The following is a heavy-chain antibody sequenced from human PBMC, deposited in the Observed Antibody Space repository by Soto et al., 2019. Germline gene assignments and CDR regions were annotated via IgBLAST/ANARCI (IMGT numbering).Heavy chain of an antibody. CDR2: MNPSTGNT. D-gene: IGHD6-19*01. J-gene: IGHJ5*02. V-gene: IGHV1-8*01. CDR1: GYTFTSYD. CDR3: ARGRIIVAGGFDP. Sequence: QVQLVQSGAEVKKPGASVKVSCKASGYTFTSYDIIWVRQATGQGLEWMGWMNPSTGNTDSAEKFQGRLTMTRNTSISTVSMEPSSLIFEDPAVYYCARGRIIVAGGFDPWGQGTLVTVPS.